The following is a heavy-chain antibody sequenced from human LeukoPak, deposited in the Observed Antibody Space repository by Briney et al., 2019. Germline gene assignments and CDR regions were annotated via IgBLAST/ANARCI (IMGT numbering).Heavy chain of an antibody. V-gene: IGHV4-59*12. D-gene: IGHD1-26*01. CDR3: AREGIVRTYDQ. Sequence: SETLSLTCTVSGDSISSYYWYWFRQPPGKELEWIACIYYSGITHYNPSLKSRVTISLDTSKNQFSLRLSSVTAADAAVYYCAREGIVRTYDQWGQGTLVTVSS. J-gene: IGHJ4*02. CDR1: GDSISSYY. CDR2: IYYSGIT.